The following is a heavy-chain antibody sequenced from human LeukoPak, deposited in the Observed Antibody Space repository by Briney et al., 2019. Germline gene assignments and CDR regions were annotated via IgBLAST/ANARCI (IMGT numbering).Heavy chain of an antibody. CDR2: ISSSSSYI. Sequence: GGSLRLSCAASGFTFSSYSMTWVRQAPGKGLEWVSSISSSSSYIYYADSVKGRFTISRDNAKNSLYLQMNSLRAEDTAVYYCARDLDGGAYYFDYWGQGTLVTVSS. V-gene: IGHV3-21*01. D-gene: IGHD4-23*01. J-gene: IGHJ4*02. CDR3: ARDLDGGAYYFDY. CDR1: GFTFSSYS.